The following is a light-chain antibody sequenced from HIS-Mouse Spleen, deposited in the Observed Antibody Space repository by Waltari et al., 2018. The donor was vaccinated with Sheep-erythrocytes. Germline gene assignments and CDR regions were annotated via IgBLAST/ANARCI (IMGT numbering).Light chain of an antibody. CDR1: NIGSKS. Sequence: SYVLTQPPSVSVAPGKTARITCGGNNIGSKSVHWYQQKPGTAPVLVVYDDSDRPSGIPGRFSGSNSGNTATLTISRVEAGDEADYYCQVWDSSSDHPVFGGGTKLTVL. CDR3: QVWDSSSDHPV. V-gene: IGLV3-21*03. CDR2: DDS. J-gene: IGLJ2*01.